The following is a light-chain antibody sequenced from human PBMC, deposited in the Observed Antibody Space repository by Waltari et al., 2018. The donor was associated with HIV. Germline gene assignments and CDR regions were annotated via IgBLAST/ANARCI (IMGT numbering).Light chain of an antibody. CDR1: QNVDKNY. J-gene: IGKJ2*03. Sequence: EIVLTQSPGTLSLSQGERAILSCRASQNVDKNYLAWYQQKPGQAPRLLMYGASNRATGIPDRFSGSGSGTDFTLTISRLEPEDFAVYHCQHYVSSPYSFGQGTKLEI. CDR3: QHYVSSPYS. V-gene: IGKV3-20*01. CDR2: GAS.